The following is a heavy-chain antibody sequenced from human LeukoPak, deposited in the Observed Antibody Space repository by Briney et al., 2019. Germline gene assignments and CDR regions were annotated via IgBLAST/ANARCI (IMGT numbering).Heavy chain of an antibody. CDR2: IYYSGST. J-gene: IGHJ4*02. CDR3: ARVGDRRGDIGAFDY. D-gene: IGHD5-12*01. V-gene: IGHV4-59*01. CDR1: GGSFSDYY. Sequence: PSETLSLTCAIYGGSFSDYYWSWIRQPPGKGLEWIGYIYYSGSTNYNPSLKSRVTISVDTSKNQFSLKLSSVTAADTAVYYCARVGDRRGDIGAFDYWGQGTLVTVSS.